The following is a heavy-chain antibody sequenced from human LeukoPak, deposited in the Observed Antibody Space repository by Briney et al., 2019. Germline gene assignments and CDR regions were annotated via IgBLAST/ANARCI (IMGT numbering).Heavy chain of an antibody. J-gene: IGHJ4*02. CDR1: GYTFTAYY. CDR2: IYPNSGGT. Sequence: GASVRVSCKASGYTFTAYYMHWVRQAPGQGLEWMGWIYPNSGGTNYARKFRGRVTMTRDTSINTAYLELSRLRSDDTAVYYCARDWSVGIRDDYWGQGTLVTVSS. CDR3: ARDWSVGIRDDY. D-gene: IGHD3-3*01. V-gene: IGHV1-2*02.